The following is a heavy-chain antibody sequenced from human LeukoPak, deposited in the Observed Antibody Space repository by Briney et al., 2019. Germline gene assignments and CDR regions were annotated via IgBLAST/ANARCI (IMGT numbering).Heavy chain of an antibody. CDR1: GYTFTGYY. V-gene: IGHV1-2*02. CDR2: INPNSGGT. CDR3: ARSFVLLWFGELSGYFDY. J-gene: IGHJ4*02. Sequence: GASVKVSCKASGYTFTGYYMHWVRQAPGQGLEWMGWINPNSGGTNYAQKFQGRVTMTRDTSISTAYMELSRLRSDDTAAYYCARSFVLLWFGELSGYFDYWGQGTLVTVSS. D-gene: IGHD3-10*01.